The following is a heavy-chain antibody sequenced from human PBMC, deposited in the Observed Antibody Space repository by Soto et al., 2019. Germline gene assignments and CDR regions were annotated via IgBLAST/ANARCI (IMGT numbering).Heavy chain of an antibody. Sequence: PSETLFLTCTVSGGSISRYNWSWIRQPPGKGLEWIGYIYYSGSTNYNPSLKSRVTISVDTSKNQFSLKLSSVTAADTAVYYCARDAKGFWSGQDYYYGMDVWGQGTTVTVSS. V-gene: IGHV4-59*01. CDR2: IYYSGST. J-gene: IGHJ6*02. D-gene: IGHD3-3*01. CDR3: ARDAKGFWSGQDYYYGMDV. CDR1: GGSISRYN.